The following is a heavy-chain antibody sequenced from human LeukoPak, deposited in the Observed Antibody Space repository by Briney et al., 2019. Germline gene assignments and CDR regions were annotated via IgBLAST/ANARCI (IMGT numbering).Heavy chain of an antibody. CDR1: GFTFDDYA. CDR2: ISWNSGSI. CDR3: AKDGGWLQLYYFDY. V-gene: IGHV3-9*01. Sequence: GGSLRLSCAASGFTFDDYAMHWVRQAPGKGLEWVSGISWNSGSIGYADSVKGRFTISRDNAKNSLYLQMNSLRAEDTALYYCAKDGGWLQLYYFDYWGQGTLVTVSS. J-gene: IGHJ4*02. D-gene: IGHD5-24*01.